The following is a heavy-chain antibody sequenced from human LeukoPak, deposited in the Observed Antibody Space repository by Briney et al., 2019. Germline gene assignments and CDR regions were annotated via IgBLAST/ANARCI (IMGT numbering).Heavy chain of an antibody. CDR3: ARDSDTSSLADP. Sequence: ASVKVSCKASGCTFTRYYMHWVRQAPGQGLEWMGIIHPSSGSTSYAQKFEGRVTLTRDTSTSTLYMELISLRSEDTAVYYCARDSDTSSLADPWGQGTLVTASS. D-gene: IGHD2-2*01. J-gene: IGHJ5*02. V-gene: IGHV1-46*01. CDR2: IHPSSGST. CDR1: GCTFTRYY.